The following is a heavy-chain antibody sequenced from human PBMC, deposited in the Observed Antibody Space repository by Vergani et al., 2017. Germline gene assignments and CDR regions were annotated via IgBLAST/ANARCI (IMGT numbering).Heavy chain of an antibody. J-gene: IGHJ3*02. CDR3: ARPHGSGSYSHDAFDI. CDR2: IYYSGST. V-gene: IGHV4-39*01. D-gene: IGHD3-10*01. Sequence: QLQLQESGPGLVKPSETLSLTCTVSGGSISSSRYYWGWIRQPPGKGLEWIGSIYYSGSTYYNPSLKSRVTISVDTSKNQFSLKLSSVTAADTAVYYCARPHGSGSYSHDAFDIWGQGTMVTVSS. CDR1: GGSISSSRYY.